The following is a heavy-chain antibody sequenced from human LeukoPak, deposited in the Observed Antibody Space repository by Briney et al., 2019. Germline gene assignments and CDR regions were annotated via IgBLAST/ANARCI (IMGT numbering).Heavy chain of an antibody. CDR1: GYTFTGHY. Sequence: ASVKVSCKASGYTFTGHYMHWVRQAPGQGPEWMGWIDPNSGGTKYAQKFQGRVTMTRAMSISTAYMELRSLTSDDTAVYYCARARSTYSSSRLDYWGQGTLVTVSS. D-gene: IGHD6-6*01. V-gene: IGHV1-2*02. J-gene: IGHJ4*02. CDR3: ARARSTYSSSRLDY. CDR2: IDPNSGGT.